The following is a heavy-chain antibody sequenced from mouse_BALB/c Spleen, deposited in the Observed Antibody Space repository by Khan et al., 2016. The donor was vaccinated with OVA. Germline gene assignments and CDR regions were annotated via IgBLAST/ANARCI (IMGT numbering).Heavy chain of an antibody. CDR1: GFSLTTYG. V-gene: IGHV2-3*01. Sequence: VQLQESGPGLVAPSQSLSITCTVTGFSLTTYGVSWVRQPPGKGLEWLGVIWGDGNTNYHSALISSLSISKDNSKSQVFLKLNSLQSDDTATYLSVKHNHGTLYAMDYWGQGTSVTVSS. CDR3: VKHNHGTLYAMDY. D-gene: IGHD2-1*01. J-gene: IGHJ4*01. CDR2: IWGDGNT.